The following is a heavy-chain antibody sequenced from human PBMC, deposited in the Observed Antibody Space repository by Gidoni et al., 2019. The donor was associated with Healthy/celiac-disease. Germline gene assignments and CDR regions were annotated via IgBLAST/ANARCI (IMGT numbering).Heavy chain of an antibody. CDR1: GFPFSSYS. V-gene: IGHV3-21*01. D-gene: IGHD2-15*01. Sequence: EVQLVASGGGLVKPGGSLRLSCAASGFPFSSYSMNWVRQAPGKGLEWVSSISSSSSYIYYADSVKGRFTISRDNAKNSLYLQMNSLRAEDTAVYYCAREGRTVVSLVDYWGQGTLVTVSS. J-gene: IGHJ4*02. CDR3: AREGRTVVSLVDY. CDR2: ISSSSSYI.